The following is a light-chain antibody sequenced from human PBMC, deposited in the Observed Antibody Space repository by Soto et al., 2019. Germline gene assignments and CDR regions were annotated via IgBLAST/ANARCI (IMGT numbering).Light chain of an antibody. J-gene: IGKJ4*01. CDR1: QSIRTY. CDR2: DAS. Sequence: EIVLTQSPATLSLSPGEGATLSCRASQSIRTYLAWYQQKPGQAPRLLIYDASNSATGIPARFSGSGSGTDFTLTISSLQPEDFAVYYCQQRIDWPLTFGGGTKVEIK. V-gene: IGKV3-11*01. CDR3: QQRIDWPLT.